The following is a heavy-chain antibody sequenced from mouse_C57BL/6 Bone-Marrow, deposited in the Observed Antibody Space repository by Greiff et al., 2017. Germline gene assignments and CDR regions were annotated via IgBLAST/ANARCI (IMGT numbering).Heavy chain of an antibody. CDR2: ISDGGSYT. J-gene: IGHJ4*01. Sequence: VQLKESGGGLVKPGGSLKLSCAASGFTFSSYAMSWVRQTPEKRLEWVATISDGGSYTYYPDNVKGRFTISRDNAKNNLYLQMSHLKSEDTAMYYCARDRGYDGAMDYWGQGTSVTVSS. V-gene: IGHV5-4*01. CDR3: ARDRGYDGAMDY. D-gene: IGHD2-3*01. CDR1: GFTFSSYA.